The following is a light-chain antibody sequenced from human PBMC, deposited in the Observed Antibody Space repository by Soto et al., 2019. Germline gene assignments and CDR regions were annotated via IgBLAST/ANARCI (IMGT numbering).Light chain of an antibody. J-gene: IGKJ1*01. Sequence: EIVLTQSPGTLSLAPGERATLSCRASQSVSSSYLAWYQQKPGQAPRLLIYGASSRATGIPDRFSGSVSGTEFTLTISRLEPEDFAVYYCQQYGSSLRTFGQGTKVDIK. CDR2: GAS. CDR1: QSVSSSY. CDR3: QQYGSSLRT. V-gene: IGKV3-20*01.